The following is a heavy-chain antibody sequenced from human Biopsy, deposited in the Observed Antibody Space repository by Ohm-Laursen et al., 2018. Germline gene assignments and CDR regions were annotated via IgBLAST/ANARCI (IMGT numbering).Heavy chain of an antibody. J-gene: IGHJ3*02. V-gene: IGHV1-2*02. CDR1: AYILTDYY. CDR2: INPDSGGT. CDR3: ARVGFSSTWPPDRHDAFDI. D-gene: IGHD6-13*01. Sequence: ASVKVSCKASAYILTDYYLHWVRQAPGQGLEWMGWINPDSGGTNYAQKFQGRVAMTRDTSISTVQMELSSLRSDDTAVYYCARVGFSSTWPPDRHDAFDIWGQGTMVTVSS.